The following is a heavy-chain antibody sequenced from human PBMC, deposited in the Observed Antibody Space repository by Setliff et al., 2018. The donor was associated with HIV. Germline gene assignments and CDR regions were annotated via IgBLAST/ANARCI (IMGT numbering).Heavy chain of an antibody. V-gene: IGHV4-39*07. CDR2: IAYTGSG. D-gene: IGHD2-21*01. CDR3: ARRRETIVVVIGIPNWYFDL. J-gene: IGHJ2*01. CDR1: GGSISSRNFY. Sequence: KASETLSLTCTVSGGSISSRNFYWGWIRQPPGKGLEWIGSIAYTGSGYYNSSLKSRVTISVDTSKNQFSLRLSSVTAADSAVYYCARRRETIVVVIGIPNWYFDLWGRGTLVTVSS.